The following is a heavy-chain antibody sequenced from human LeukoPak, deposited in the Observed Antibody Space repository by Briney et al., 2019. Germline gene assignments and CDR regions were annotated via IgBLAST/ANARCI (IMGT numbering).Heavy chain of an antibody. CDR1: GFTFSSYG. CDR2: ISYDGSNK. J-gene: IGHJ4*02. V-gene: IGHV3-30*18. Sequence: GRSLRLSCAASGFTFSSYGMHWVRQAPGKGLEWVAVISYDGSNKYYADSVKGRFTISRDNSKNTLYLQMNSLRAEDTAVYYCAKGRTYYYDSSGYFPHDYWGQGTLVTVSS. CDR3: AKGRTYYYDSSGYFPHDY. D-gene: IGHD3-22*01.